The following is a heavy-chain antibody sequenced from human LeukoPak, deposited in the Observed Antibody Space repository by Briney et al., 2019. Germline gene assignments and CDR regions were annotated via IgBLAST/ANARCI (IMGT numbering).Heavy chain of an antibody. J-gene: IGHJ2*01. D-gene: IGHD6-25*01. Sequence: SESLSLTCTVSGGSVSTGSYYWSWIRQPPGKGLEWFGNMQYSGSSNYNPSLNSRVTISVDSSMNQFSLLLTSATAADTAVYYCARDSLLRGSGWDYWYFDLWGRGTLVTVSS. CDR2: MQYSGSS. CDR1: GGSVSTGSYY. V-gene: IGHV4-61*01. CDR3: ARDSLLRGSGWDYWYFDL.